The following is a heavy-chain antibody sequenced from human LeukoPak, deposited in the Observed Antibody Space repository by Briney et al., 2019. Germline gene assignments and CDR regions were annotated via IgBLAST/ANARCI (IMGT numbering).Heavy chain of an antibody. V-gene: IGHV3-23*01. CDR1: GFTFSNYA. CDR3: AKHVWTSVWFFDY. CDR2: ISGSGGQK. J-gene: IGHJ4*02. Sequence: PGGSLRLSCAAPGFTFSNYALSWVRQAPGKGLEWVSLISGSGGQKDYADSVKGRFTISRDNSGNTLNLQMDSLKAEDTAVYYCAKHVWTSVWFFDYWGQGTLVTVSS. D-gene: IGHD6-19*01.